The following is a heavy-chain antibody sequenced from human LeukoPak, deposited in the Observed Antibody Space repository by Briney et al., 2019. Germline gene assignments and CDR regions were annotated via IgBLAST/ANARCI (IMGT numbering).Heavy chain of an antibody. D-gene: IGHD2-2*02. J-gene: IGHJ4*02. V-gene: IGHV3-11*04. CDR2: ISSSGSTI. Sequence: PGGSLRLSCAASGFTFSDYYMSWIRQAPGKGLEWVSYISSSGSTIYYADSVKGRFTISRDNSKNTLYLQMNSLRAEDTAVYYCVRGSCSSTSCYRSFDYWGQGTLVTVSS. CDR3: VRGSCSSTSCYRSFDY. CDR1: GFTFSDYY.